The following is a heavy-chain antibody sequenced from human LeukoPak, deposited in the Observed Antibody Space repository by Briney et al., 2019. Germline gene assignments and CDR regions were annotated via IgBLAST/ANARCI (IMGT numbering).Heavy chain of an antibody. V-gene: IGHV4-61*01. Sequence: PSETLSLTCTVSGGSVSSTTYCWSWIRQPPGKGLEWIGYIYYSGSTNYNPSLKSRVTISVDTSKNQFSLKLSSVTAADTAVYYCARFSPQFRYSGYDYWGQGTLVTVSS. J-gene: IGHJ4*02. D-gene: IGHD5-12*01. CDR3: ARFSPQFRYSGYDY. CDR2: IYYSGST. CDR1: GGSVSSTTYC.